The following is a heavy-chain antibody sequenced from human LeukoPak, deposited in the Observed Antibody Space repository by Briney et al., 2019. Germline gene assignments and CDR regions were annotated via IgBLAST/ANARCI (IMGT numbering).Heavy chain of an antibody. CDR3: AKTSRDFWSGYRPYYYYGMDV. CDR2: XSGSGGST. Sequence: XGLEXXSXXSGSGGSTYYADSVKGRFTISRDNSKNTLYLQMNSLRAEDTAVYYCAKTSRDFWSGYRPYYYYGMDVWGQGTTVTVSS. J-gene: IGHJ6*02. D-gene: IGHD3-3*01. V-gene: IGHV3-23*01.